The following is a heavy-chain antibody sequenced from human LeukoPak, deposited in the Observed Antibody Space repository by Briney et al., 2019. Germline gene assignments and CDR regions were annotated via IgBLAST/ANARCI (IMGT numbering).Heavy chain of an antibody. CDR1: GFTFDDYG. CDR2: ISSSSSYI. D-gene: IGHD6-19*01. J-gene: IGHJ4*02. CDR3: ASEIAVASDY. V-gene: IGHV3-21*01. Sequence: GGSLRLSCAASGFTFDDYGMSWVRQAPGKGLEWVSSISSSSSYIYYADSVKGRFTISRDNAKNSLYLQMNSLRAEDTAVYYCASEIAVASDYWGQGTLVTVSS.